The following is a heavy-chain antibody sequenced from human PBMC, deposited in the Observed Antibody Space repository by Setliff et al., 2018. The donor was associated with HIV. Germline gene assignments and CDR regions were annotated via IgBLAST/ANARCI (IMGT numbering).Heavy chain of an antibody. J-gene: IGHJ3*02. CDR2: ISGPGGNT. V-gene: IGHV3-23*01. CDR1: GFTFSTYS. CDR3: ASGAYYYDSSGYQNDAFDI. Sequence: GGSLRLSCVASGFTFSTYSMSWVRQAPGKGLEWVSGISGPGGNTYYADSVKGRFTISRDNSKNSLYLQMNSLRAEDTAVYYCASGAYYYDSSGYQNDAFDIWGQGTMVTVSS. D-gene: IGHD3-22*01.